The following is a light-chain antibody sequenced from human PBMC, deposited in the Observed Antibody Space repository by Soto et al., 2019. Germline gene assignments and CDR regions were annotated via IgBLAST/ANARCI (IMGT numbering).Light chain of an antibody. CDR3: QQYNNYWT. V-gene: IGKV1-5*01. CDR1: QSIGSW. CDR2: DAS. Sequence: DIQMTQSPSTLSASVGDRVTITCRASQSIGSWLAWYQQKPGKAPKVLIYDASSLESGVPSGFSGSGSGTEFTLTITTLQPDDFATDYCQQYNNYWTFGQGTKVDIK. J-gene: IGKJ1*01.